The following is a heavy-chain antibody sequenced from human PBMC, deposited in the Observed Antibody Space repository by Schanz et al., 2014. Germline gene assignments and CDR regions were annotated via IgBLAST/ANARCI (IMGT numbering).Heavy chain of an antibody. J-gene: IGHJ6*03. D-gene: IGHD3-22*01. V-gene: IGHV4-4*02. Sequence: QVQLQESGPGLVKPSGTLSLTCAVSGGSISSSDWWSWVRQPPGKGLEWIGEIYHSGNTNYNASLKSLVTISVDKSKNQFSLKVRSVTAADTAVYYCARGGTYGIFYDHMDVWGRGTTVTVSS. CDR3: ARGGTYGIFYDHMDV. CDR1: GGSISSSDW. CDR2: IYHSGNT.